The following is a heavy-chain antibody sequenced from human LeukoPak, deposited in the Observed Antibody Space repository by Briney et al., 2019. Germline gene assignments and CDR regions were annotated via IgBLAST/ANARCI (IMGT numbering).Heavy chain of an antibody. V-gene: IGHV3-64D*06. CDR1: GSTFSSYA. Sequence: GGSLRLSCSASGSTFSSYAMHWVRQAPGKGLEYVSAISSNGGSTNYADSVKDRFTISRDNSKNTLYLQMSSLRAEDTAVYYCAKAGSGSYYKSRSGMDVWGKGTTVIVSS. D-gene: IGHD3-10*01. CDR3: AKAGSGSYYKSRSGMDV. J-gene: IGHJ6*04. CDR2: ISSNGGST.